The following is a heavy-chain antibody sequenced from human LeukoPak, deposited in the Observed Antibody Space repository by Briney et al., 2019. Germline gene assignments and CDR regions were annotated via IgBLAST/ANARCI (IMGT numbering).Heavy chain of an antibody. CDR2: IYGGGSV. V-gene: IGHV3-53*01. CDR1: GFTVRSNY. CDR3: ARPRGCGSSRCNNFDY. Sequence: GGSLRLSCAASGFTVRSNYMSWVRQAPGKGLEWVSIIYGGGSVFYADSVKGRFTISRDNSKNTLYLQMNSLRAEDTAVYYCARPRGCGSSRCNNFDYWGQGTLVTVSS. D-gene: IGHD2-2*01. J-gene: IGHJ4*02.